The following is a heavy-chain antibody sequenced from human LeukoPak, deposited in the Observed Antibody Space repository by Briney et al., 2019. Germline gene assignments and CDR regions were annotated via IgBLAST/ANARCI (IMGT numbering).Heavy chain of an antibody. J-gene: IGHJ4*02. D-gene: IGHD2-2*01. CDR3: AKGRCSSTSCYPRVYFDY. CDR1: GFTFSSYA. V-gene: IGHV3-23*01. Sequence: GGSLRLSCTASGFTFSSYAMNWVRQAPGKGLEWVSVISGGGGSTYYADSVKGRFTVSRDNSKNTLYLQMNSLRAEDTAVYYCAKGRCSSTSCYPRVYFDYWGQGTLVTVSS. CDR2: ISGGGGST.